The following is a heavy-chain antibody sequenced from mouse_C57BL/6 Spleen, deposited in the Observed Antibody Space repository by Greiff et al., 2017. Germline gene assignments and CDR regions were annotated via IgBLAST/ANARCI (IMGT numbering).Heavy chain of an antibody. J-gene: IGHJ2*01. D-gene: IGHD2-3*01. CDR3: ARLFYDGYSYYFDY. V-gene: IGHV5-12*01. CDR1: GFTFSDYY. Sequence: EVQRVESGGGLVQPGGSLKLSCAASGFTFSDYYMYWVRQTPEKRLEWVAYISNGGGSTYYPDTVKGRFTISRDNAKNTLYLQMSRLKSEDTAMYYCARLFYDGYSYYFDYWGQGTTLTVSS. CDR2: ISNGGGST.